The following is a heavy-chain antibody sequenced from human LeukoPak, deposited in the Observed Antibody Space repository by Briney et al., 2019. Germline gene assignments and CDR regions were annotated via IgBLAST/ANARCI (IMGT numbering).Heavy chain of an antibody. CDR2: ISGSGGST. Sequence: TGGSLRLSCAASGFTFSSYAMSWVRQAPGKGLEWVSAISGSGGSTYYADSVKGRFTISRDNSKNTLYLQMNSLRAGDTAVYYCAKGALLLWFGETAQDNWFDPWGQGTLVTVSS. V-gene: IGHV3-23*01. J-gene: IGHJ5*02. CDR3: AKGALLLWFGETAQDNWFDP. CDR1: GFTFSSYA. D-gene: IGHD3-10*01.